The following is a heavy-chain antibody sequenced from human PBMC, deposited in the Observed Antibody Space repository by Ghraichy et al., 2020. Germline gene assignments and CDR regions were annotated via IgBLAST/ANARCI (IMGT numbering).Heavy chain of an antibody. J-gene: IGHJ3*02. CDR1: GFTFSSYS. D-gene: IGHD3-22*01. Sequence: GGSLRLSCAASGFTFSSYSMNWVRQAPGKGLEWVSSISSSSSYIYYADSVKGRFTISRDNAKNSLYLQMNSLRAEDTAVYYCAREVKSSLRRGAFDIWGQGTMVTVSS. CDR2: ISSSSSYI. CDR3: AREVKSSLRRGAFDI. V-gene: IGHV3-21*01.